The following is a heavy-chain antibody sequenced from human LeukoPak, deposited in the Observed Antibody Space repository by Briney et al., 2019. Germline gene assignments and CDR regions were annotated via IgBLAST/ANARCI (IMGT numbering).Heavy chain of an antibody. D-gene: IGHD6-19*01. CDR3: ARHGYSSGSLAWFDP. CDR1: GGSISSYY. CDR2: IYYSGST. Sequence: SETLSLTCTVAGGSISSYYWSWIRQPPGKGLKWIGYIYYSGSTNYNPSLKSRVTISVDTSKNQFSLKLSSVTAADTAVYYCARHGYSSGSLAWFDPWGQGTQVTVSS. V-gene: IGHV4-59*01. J-gene: IGHJ5*02.